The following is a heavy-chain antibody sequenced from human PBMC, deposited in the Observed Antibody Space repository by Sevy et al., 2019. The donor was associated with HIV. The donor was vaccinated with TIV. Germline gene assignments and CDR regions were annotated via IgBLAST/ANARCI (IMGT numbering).Heavy chain of an antibody. Sequence: GGSLRLSCTASEFSFSNYVMAWVRQAPGKGLEWVSSVSPTSLSTYYAESVKGRFTISRDNSKNTLYLQMNSLRAEDTAIYYCAKLHSRMIPGNGALDYWGRGTLVTVSS. J-gene: IGHJ4*01. D-gene: IGHD3-16*01. V-gene: IGHV3-23*01. CDR1: EFSFSNYV. CDR2: VSPTSLST. CDR3: AKLHSRMIPGNGALDY.